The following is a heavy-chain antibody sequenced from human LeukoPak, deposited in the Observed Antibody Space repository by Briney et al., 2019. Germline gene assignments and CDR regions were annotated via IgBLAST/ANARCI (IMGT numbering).Heavy chain of an antibody. CDR1: GGSISSSSYY. CDR2: IYYSGST. V-gene: IGHV4-39*01. CDR3: ARHKVSENSSGYYPTLFDY. Sequence: PSETLSLTCTVSGGSISSSSYYWGWIRQPPGKGLEWIGRIYYSGSTYYNPSLKSRVTISVDTSKNQFSLKLSSVTAADTAVYYCARHKVSENSSGYYPTLFDYWGQGTLVTVSS. J-gene: IGHJ4*02. D-gene: IGHD3-22*01.